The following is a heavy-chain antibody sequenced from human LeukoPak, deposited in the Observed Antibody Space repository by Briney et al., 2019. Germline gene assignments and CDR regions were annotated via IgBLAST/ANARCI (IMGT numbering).Heavy chain of an antibody. D-gene: IGHD3-10*01. CDR3: ARRGLRGSGSYYTFWFDP. Sequence: GASVKVSCKASGYTLTSYAMNWVRQAPGQGLEWMGWINTNTGNPTYAQGFTGRFVFSLDTSVSTAYLQISSLKAEDTAVYYCARRGLRGSGSYYTFWFDPWGQGTLVTVSS. CDR2: INTNTGNP. J-gene: IGHJ5*02. V-gene: IGHV7-4-1*02. CDR1: GYTLTSYA.